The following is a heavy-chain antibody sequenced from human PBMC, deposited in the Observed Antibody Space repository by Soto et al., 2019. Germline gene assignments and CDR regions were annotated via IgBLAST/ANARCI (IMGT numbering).Heavy chain of an antibody. CDR3: ARDYSSSGGMDV. CDR2: ISSSSSYI. V-gene: IGHV3-21*01. D-gene: IGHD6-6*01. Sequence: GGSLRLSCAASGFTFSSYSMNWVRQAPGKGLEWVSSISSSSSYIYYADSVKGRFTISRDNAKNSLYLQMNSLRAEDTAVYYCARDYSSSGGMDVWGQGTKATVYS. J-gene: IGHJ6*02. CDR1: GFTFSSYS.